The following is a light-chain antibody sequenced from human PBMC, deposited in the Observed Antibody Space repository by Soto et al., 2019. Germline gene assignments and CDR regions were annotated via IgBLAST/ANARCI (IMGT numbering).Light chain of an antibody. CDR2: LNSDGSH. J-gene: IGLJ3*02. CDR1: SGHSSYD. CDR3: QTWGTGIQV. Sequence: QLVLTQSPSASASLGASVKLTCTLSSGHSSYDIAWHQQQPEKGPRYLMKLNSDGSHSKGDGIPDRFSGSSSGAERYLTISGLQSEDEADYYCQTWGTGIQVFGGGTKLTVL. V-gene: IGLV4-69*01.